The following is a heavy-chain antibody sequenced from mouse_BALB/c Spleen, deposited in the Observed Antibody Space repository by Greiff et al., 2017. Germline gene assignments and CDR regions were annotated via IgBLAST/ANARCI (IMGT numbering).Heavy chain of an antibody. Sequence: QVQLKPSGAELVSPGTSVKVSCKASGYAFTNYLLEWVKQRPGQGLEWIGVINPGSGGTNYNEKFKGKATLTADKSSSTAYMQLSSLTSDDSAVYFCARRDYDLDYWGQGTTLTVSS. CDR3: ARRDYDLDY. V-gene: IGHV1-54*01. CDR1: GYAFTNYL. D-gene: IGHD2-4*01. CDR2: INPGSGGT. J-gene: IGHJ2*01.